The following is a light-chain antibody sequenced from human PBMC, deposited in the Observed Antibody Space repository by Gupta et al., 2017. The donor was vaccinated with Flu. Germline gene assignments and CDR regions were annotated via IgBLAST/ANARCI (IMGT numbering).Light chain of an antibody. Sequence: EIVLTQSPDTLSLSPGDRATLSCRASQIVSSSYLAWYQQKPGLAPRLLIYGAFNRASGIPDRFSGSEAGTDFTLTISGLEPEDFAVYFCQQYDSSPGTFGQGTKVEIK. CDR1: QIVSSSY. CDR3: QQYDSSPGT. V-gene: IGKV3-20*01. CDR2: GAF. J-gene: IGKJ1*01.